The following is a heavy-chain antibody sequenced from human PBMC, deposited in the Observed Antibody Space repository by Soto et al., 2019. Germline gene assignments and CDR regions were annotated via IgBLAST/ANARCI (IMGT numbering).Heavy chain of an antibody. D-gene: IGHD6-19*01. V-gene: IGHV1-18*01. J-gene: IGHJ4*02. CDR1: GYTFTSYG. Sequence: QVQLVQSGAEVKKPGASVKVSCKASGYTFTSYGISWVRQAPGQGLDWMGWISAYNGNTNYAQKLQGRVTMTTDTSTSTAYMEVRSLRSDDTAVYYCARVTWATRDSGWYFVDYWGQGTLVTVSS. CDR2: ISAYNGNT. CDR3: ARVTWATRDSGWYFVDY.